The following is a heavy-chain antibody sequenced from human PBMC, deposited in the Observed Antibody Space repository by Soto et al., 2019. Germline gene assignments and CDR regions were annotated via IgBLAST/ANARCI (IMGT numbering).Heavy chain of an antibody. J-gene: IGHJ6*03. D-gene: IGHD5-18*01. CDR3: ARLLGMDTAMVNTMDV. CDR1: GGSISSYY. CDR2: IYYSGST. V-gene: IGHV4-59*08. Sequence: QVQLQESGPGLVKPSETLSLTCTVSGGSISSYYWSWIRQPPGKGLEWIGYIYYSGSTNYNPSLKSRVTISVDTSKNQFSLKLSSVTAADTAVYYCARLLGMDTAMVNTMDVWGKGTTVTVSS.